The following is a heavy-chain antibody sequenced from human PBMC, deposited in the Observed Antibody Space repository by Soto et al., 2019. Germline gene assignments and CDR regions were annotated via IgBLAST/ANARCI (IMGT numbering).Heavy chain of an antibody. Sequence: SETLSLTCAVSGGSISSSNWWSWVRQPPGKGLEWIGEIYHSGSTNYNPSLKSRVTISVDKSKNQFSLKLSSVTAADTAVYYCARYLNSAIFGYHYMDVWGKGTTVTVSS. D-gene: IGHD3-3*01. CDR1: GGSISSSNW. CDR3: ARYLNSAIFGYHYMDV. CDR2: IYHSGST. J-gene: IGHJ6*03. V-gene: IGHV4-4*02.